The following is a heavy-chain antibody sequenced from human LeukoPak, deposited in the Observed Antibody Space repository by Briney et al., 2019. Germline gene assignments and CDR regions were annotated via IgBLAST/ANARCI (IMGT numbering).Heavy chain of an antibody. Sequence: SVKVSCKASGGTFSSYAISWVRQAPGQGLEWMGGIIPIFGTANYAQKFQGRVTITTDESTSTAYMELSSLRSEDTAVYYCARELTHDCSSTSCYVDGYFQRWGQGTLVTVSS. CDR2: IIPIFGTA. D-gene: IGHD2-2*01. CDR3: ARELTHDCSSTSCYVDGYFQR. V-gene: IGHV1-69*05. CDR1: GGTFSSYA. J-gene: IGHJ1*01.